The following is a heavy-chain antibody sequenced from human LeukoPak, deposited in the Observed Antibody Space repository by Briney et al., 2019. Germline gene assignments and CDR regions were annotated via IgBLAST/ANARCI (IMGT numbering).Heavy chain of an antibody. CDR1: GGTFSSYA. D-gene: IGHD6-13*01. V-gene: IGHV1-69*05. CDR3: ARDSIAAAVNWFDP. J-gene: IGHJ5*02. Sequence: SVKVSCKASGGTFSSYAIRWVRQAPGQGSEWMGGIITMFGKANYAPKFQGRVTITTDESTSTAYMELTSLRSEDTAVYSCARDSIAAAVNWFDPWGQGTLVTAAS. CDR2: IITMFGKA.